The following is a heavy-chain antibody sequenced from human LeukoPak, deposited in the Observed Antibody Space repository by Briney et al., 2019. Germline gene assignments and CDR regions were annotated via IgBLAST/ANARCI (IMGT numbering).Heavy chain of an antibody. J-gene: IGHJ4*02. CDR3: ARDVVSCSTTSCYGRDFDY. V-gene: IGHV3-48*01. CDR2: ISSSSSTI. D-gene: IGHD2-2*01. Sequence: PGGSLRLSCAASGFTFSSYAMHWVRQASGKGLEWVSYISSSSSTIYYADSVKGRFTISRDNAKNSLYLQMNSLRAEDTAVYYCARDVVSCSTTSCYGRDFDYWGQGTLVTVSS. CDR1: GFTFSSYA.